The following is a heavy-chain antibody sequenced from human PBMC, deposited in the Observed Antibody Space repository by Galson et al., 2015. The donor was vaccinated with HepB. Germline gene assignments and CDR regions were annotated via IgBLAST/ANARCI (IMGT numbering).Heavy chain of an antibody. D-gene: IGHD3-10*01. V-gene: IGHV3-30*02. CDR2: IRYDGSNK. J-gene: IGHJ5*02. CDR1: GFTFSSYG. CDR3: ARDGLLLWFGESREATYNWFDP. Sequence: SLRLSCAASGFTFSSYGMHWVRQAPGKGLEWVAFIRYDGSNKYYADSVKGRFTISRDNSKNTLYLQMNSLRAEDTAVYYCARDGLLLWFGESREATYNWFDPWGQGTLVTVSS.